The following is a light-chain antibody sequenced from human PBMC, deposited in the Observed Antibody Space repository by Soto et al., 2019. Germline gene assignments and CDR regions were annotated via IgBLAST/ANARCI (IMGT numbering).Light chain of an antibody. Sequence: EIVLTQSPVTLSLSPGERATLSCRASRSVNNFVAWYQEKPGQAPSLLIYDASNRASDIPDRFSGSGSGTDFTLTISSREPEDFAVYYCHQRAGWPPTFGGGTRVEIK. V-gene: IGKV3-11*01. CDR1: RSVNNF. J-gene: IGKJ4*01. CDR2: DAS. CDR3: HQRAGWPPT.